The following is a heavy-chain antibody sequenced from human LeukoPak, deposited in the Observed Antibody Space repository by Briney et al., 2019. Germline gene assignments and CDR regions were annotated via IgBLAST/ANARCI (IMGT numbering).Heavy chain of an antibody. CDR1: GYTFTGYY. CDR3: ARGRASWIQRPFDY. V-gene: IGHV1-18*04. D-gene: IGHD5-18*01. CDR2: ISAYNGNT. J-gene: IGHJ4*02. Sequence: ASVKVSCKASGYTFTGYYMHWVRQAPGQGLEWMGWISAYNGNTNYAQKLQGRVTMTTDTSTSTAYMELRSLRSDDTAVYYCARGRASWIQRPFDYWGQGTLVTVSS.